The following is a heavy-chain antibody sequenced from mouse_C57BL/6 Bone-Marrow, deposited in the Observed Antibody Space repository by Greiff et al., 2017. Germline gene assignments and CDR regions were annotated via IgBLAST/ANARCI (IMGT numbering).Heavy chain of an antibody. CDR3: AREGNYGWYFDV. D-gene: IGHD2-1*01. V-gene: IGHV1-81*01. CDR1: GYTFTSYG. Sequence: VQLKESGAELARPGASVKLSCKASGYTFTSYGISWVKQRTGQGLEWIGEIYPRSGNTYYNEKFKGKATLTADKSSSTAYMELRSLTSEDSAVYFCAREGNYGWYFDVWGTGTTVTVSS. J-gene: IGHJ1*03. CDR2: IYPRSGNT.